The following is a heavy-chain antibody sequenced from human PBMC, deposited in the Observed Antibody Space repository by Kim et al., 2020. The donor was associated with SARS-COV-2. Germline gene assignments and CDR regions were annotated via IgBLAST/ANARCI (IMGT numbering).Heavy chain of an antibody. J-gene: IGHJ4*02. CDR2: ISYDGSNK. CDR3: ASSRRGYDYVRGSHRSFDS. D-gene: IGHD3-16*02. CDR1: GFTFSSYG. Sequence: GGSLRLSCAASGFTFSSYGMHWVRQAPGKGLEWVAVISYDGSNKYYADSVKSRFTISRDNSKNTLYLQMNSLRAEDTGVYYCASSRRGYDYVRGSHRSFDSWGQGPQVTFSP. V-gene: IGHV3-33*05.